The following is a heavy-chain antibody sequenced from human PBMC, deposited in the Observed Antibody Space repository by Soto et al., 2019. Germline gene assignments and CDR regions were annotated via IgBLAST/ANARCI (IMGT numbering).Heavy chain of an antibody. D-gene: IGHD5-12*01. V-gene: IGHV1-69*06. CDR2: IIPIFGTA. CDR1: GGTFSSYA. J-gene: IGHJ6*02. CDR3: AREYSDYPSYGMDV. Sequence: VKVSCKASGGTFSSYAISWVRQAPGQGLEWMGGIIPIFGTANYAQKFQGRVTITADKSTSTAYMQLSSLRSEDTAVYYCAREYSDYPSYGMDVWGQGTTGTVSS.